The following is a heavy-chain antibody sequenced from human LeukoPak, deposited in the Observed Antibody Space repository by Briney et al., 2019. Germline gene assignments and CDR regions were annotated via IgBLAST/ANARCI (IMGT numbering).Heavy chain of an antibody. V-gene: IGHV3-74*01. Sequence: GRSLRLSCAASGFTFSSYWMHWVRQAPGKGLVWVSRINSDGSSTSYADSVKGRFTISRDNAKNTLYLQMNSLRAEDTAVYYCARGSDTMIVVVSPLGYWGQGTLVTVSS. D-gene: IGHD3-22*01. CDR1: GFTFSSYW. CDR2: INSDGSST. CDR3: ARGSDTMIVVVSPLGY. J-gene: IGHJ4*02.